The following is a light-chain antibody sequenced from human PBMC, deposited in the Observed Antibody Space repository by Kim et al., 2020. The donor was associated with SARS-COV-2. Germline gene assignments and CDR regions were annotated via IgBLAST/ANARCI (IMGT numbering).Light chain of an antibody. CDR2: YES. CDR1: KIGSKS. J-gene: IGLJ3*02. Sequence: SYELTQPPSVSVAPGKTARITCGGNKIGSKSVHWYQKKPGQAPVLVIYYESDRPSGIPERFSGSNSGNTATLTISRVEAGDEADYYCQVWDSSSDHWVFGGGTQLTVL. CDR3: QVWDSSSDHWV. V-gene: IGLV3-21*01.